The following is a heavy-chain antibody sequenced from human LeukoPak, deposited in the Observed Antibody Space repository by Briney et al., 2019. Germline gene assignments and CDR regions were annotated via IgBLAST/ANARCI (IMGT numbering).Heavy chain of an antibody. CDR2: TYYWSKWFT. J-gene: IGHJ4*02. Sequence: SQTLSLTCAITGDSVSSNSATWNWIRQSPSRGLEWLERTYYWSKWFTDYAVSVKGRITIDPDTSKNQYSLQLNSVTPEDTAVYYCARDRRSSGWIEYWGQGTLVTVSS. V-gene: IGHV6-1*01. CDR1: GDSVSSNSAT. CDR3: ARDRRSSGWIEY. D-gene: IGHD6-19*01.